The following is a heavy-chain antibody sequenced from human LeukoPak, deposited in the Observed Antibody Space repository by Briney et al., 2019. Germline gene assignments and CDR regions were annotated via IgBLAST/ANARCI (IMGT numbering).Heavy chain of an antibody. D-gene: IGHD6-19*01. CDR1: GGSFSGYY. CDR3: ARERTFYSSGWYVPAIQNRDNYFDY. J-gene: IGHJ4*02. V-gene: IGHV4-34*01. CDR2: INHSGST. Sequence: TPSETLSLTCAVYGGSFSGYYWSWIRQPPGKGLEWIGEINHSGSTNYNPSLKSRVTISVDTSKNQFSLKLSSVTAADTAVYYCARERTFYSSGWYVPAIQNRDNYFDYWGQGTLVTVSS.